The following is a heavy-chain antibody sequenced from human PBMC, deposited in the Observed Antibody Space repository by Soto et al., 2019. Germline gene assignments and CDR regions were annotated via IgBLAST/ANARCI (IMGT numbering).Heavy chain of an antibody. J-gene: IGHJ5*02. CDR1: GYTFTNYG. CDR3: ARDEAYYDSSGYYRRYNWFDP. CDR2: IGAYNGTA. V-gene: IGHV1-69*13. Sequence: GASVKVSCKASGYTFTNYGITWVRQAPGQGLEWMGGIGAYNGTANYAQKFQGRVTITADESTSTAYMELSSLRSEDTAVYYCARDEAYYDSSGYYRRYNWFDPWGQGTLVTVS. D-gene: IGHD3-22*01.